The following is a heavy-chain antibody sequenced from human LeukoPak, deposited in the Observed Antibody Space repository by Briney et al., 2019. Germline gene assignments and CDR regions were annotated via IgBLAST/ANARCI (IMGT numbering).Heavy chain of an antibody. J-gene: IGHJ6*03. D-gene: IGHD1-14*01. CDR1: GFTFSSYW. V-gene: IGHV3-74*01. CDR2: INSDGSST. Sequence: GGSLRLSCAASGFTFSSYWMHWVRQAPGKGLVWVSRINSDGSSTSYADSVKGRFTISRDNAKNTLYLQMNSLRAEDMALYYCAKDNGRGYYYYYMDVWGKGTTVAVSS. CDR3: AKDNGRGYYYYYMDV.